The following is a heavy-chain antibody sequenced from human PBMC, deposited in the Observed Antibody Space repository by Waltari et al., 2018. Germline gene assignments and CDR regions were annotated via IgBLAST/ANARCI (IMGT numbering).Heavy chain of an antibody. V-gene: IGHV1-69-2*01. CDR3: MTLPIFGLVIKNY. Sequence: EVHLTQSGAEVKKPGATVNISCKASGYSFTAQFLHWVRQAPGKGPEWIGRVDPEDGETTLAEKFEGRVTITADTSTDTAYMDLSRLRSEDTALYYCMTLPIFGLVIKNYWGQGTLVTVSS. D-gene: IGHD3-3*01. CDR2: VDPEDGET. CDR1: GYSFTAQF. J-gene: IGHJ1*01.